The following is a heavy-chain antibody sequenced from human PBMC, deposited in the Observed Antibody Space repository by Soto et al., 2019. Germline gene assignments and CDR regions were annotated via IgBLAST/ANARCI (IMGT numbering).Heavy chain of an antibody. J-gene: IGHJ4*02. D-gene: IGHD2-15*01. V-gene: IGHV3-53*04. CDR1: GFTVSSNY. Sequence: EVQLVESGGGLVQPGGSLRLSCAASGFTVSSNYMSWVRQAPGKGLEWVSGIYSGGSAYYADSVKGRFTISRHNSKNTLYLKMNSLRAEDTAVYYCARGPGGGFVDYWGQGTLVTVSS. CDR3: ARGPGGGFVDY. CDR2: IYSGGSA.